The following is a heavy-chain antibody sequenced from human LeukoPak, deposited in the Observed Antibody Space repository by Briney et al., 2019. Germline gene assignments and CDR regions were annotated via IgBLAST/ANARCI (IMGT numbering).Heavy chain of an antibody. J-gene: IGHJ4*02. Sequence: PVGSLRLSCAASGFTFSSSWMYCVRQAPGKGLVWGSRINSDESITTYADSVKGRFTISRDNAKNTLYLQMNSLRAEDTAVYYCARGLVPGFLDYWGQGTPVTVSS. CDR3: ARGLVPGFLDY. D-gene: IGHD4-11*01. CDR2: INSDESIT. CDR1: GFTFSSSW. V-gene: IGHV3-74*01.